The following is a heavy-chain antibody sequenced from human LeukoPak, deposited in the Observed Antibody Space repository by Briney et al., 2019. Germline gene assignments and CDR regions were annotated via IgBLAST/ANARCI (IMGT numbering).Heavy chain of an antibody. Sequence: GGSLRLSCAASGFTLSSYGMHWVRQAPGKGLEWVAFIRYDGSNKYYADSAKGRFTISRDNSKNTLYLQMNSLRAEDTAVYYCAKDSLVLRFLEWFQHFDYWGQGTLVTVSS. CDR1: GFTLSSYG. J-gene: IGHJ4*02. V-gene: IGHV3-30*02. CDR3: AKDSLVLRFLEWFQHFDY. CDR2: IRYDGSNK. D-gene: IGHD3-3*01.